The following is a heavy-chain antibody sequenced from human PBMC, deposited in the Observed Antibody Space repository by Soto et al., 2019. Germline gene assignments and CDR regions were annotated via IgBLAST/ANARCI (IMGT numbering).Heavy chain of an antibody. J-gene: IGHJ4*01. CDR3: AIHVQCRVTFDY. D-gene: IGHD5-18*01. CDR1: GGSISSYY. CDR2: IYYSGST. Sequence: QVQLQESGPGLVKPSETLSLTCTVSGGSISSYYWSWIRQPPGKGLEWIGYIYYSGSTNYNPSLQSRVTISVDTSKNQFSLKLSSVTAADTAVYYCAIHVQCRVTFDYWGHGTLVTVS. V-gene: IGHV4-59*08.